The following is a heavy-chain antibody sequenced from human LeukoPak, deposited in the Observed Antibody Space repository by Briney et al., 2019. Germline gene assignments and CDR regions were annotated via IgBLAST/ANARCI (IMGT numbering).Heavy chain of an antibody. J-gene: IGHJ4*02. CDR2: INPNSGGT. D-gene: IGHD3-22*01. CDR3: ARGVARNYYDSSGYYLY. CDR1: GYTFTGYY. Sequence: ASVKVSCKASGYTFTGYYMHWVRQAPGQGLEWMEWINPNSGGTNYAQKFQGRVTMTRDTSISTAYMELSRLRSDDTAVYYCARGVARNYYDSSGYYLYWGQGTLVTVSS. V-gene: IGHV1-2*02.